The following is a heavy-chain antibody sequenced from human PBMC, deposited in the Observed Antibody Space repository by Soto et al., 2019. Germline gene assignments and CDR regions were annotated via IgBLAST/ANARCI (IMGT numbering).Heavy chain of an antibody. Sequence: GGSLRLSCAASGFTFSSYGMHWVRQAPGKGLEWVAVIWYDGSNKYYADSVKGRFTISRDNSKNTLYLQMNSLRAEDTAVYYCARDALIPYSSSSDAFDIWGQGTMVTVSS. V-gene: IGHV3-33*01. J-gene: IGHJ3*02. CDR3: ARDALIPYSSSSDAFDI. D-gene: IGHD6-6*01. CDR2: IWYDGSNK. CDR1: GFTFSSYG.